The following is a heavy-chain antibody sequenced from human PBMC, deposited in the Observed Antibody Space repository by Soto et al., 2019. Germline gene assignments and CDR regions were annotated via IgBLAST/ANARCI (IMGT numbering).Heavy chain of an antibody. J-gene: IGHJ6*03. D-gene: IGHD2-2*01. V-gene: IGHV4-34*01. CDR3: ARGRPSDVRLYCTSTSCYVGYYYYMDV. CDR1: GGSLSGYY. Sequence: EPLSPTSAVYGGSLSGYYWCWIRQPPGKGLEWIGEINHSGSTNYNPSLKSRVTISVDTSKNQFSLKLSSVTAADTAVYYCARGRPSDVRLYCTSTSCYVGYYYYMDVWGKGTTVTVSS. CDR2: INHSGST.